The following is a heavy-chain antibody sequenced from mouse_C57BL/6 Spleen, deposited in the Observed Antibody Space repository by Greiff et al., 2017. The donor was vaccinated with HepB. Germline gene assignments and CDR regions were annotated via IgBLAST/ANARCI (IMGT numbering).Heavy chain of an antibody. Sequence: VQLQQSGAELVKPGASVKLSCKASGYTFTSYWMHWVKQRPGQGLEWIGMIHPNSGSTNYNEKFKSKATLTVDKSSSTAYMHLSSLTSEDSAVYYCARDGYYVYWGQGTTLTVSS. CDR1: GYTFTSYW. CDR2: IHPNSGST. J-gene: IGHJ2*01. V-gene: IGHV1-64*01. CDR3: ARDGYYVY. D-gene: IGHD2-3*01.